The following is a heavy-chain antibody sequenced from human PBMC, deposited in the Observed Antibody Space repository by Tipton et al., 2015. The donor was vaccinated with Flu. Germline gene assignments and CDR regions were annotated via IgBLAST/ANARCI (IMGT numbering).Heavy chain of an antibody. V-gene: IGHV3-7*01. CDR1: GFTFSSYW. J-gene: IGHJ4*02. Sequence: SLRLSCAASGFTFSSYWMSWVRQAPGKGLEWVANINQDGSEKYYVDSVKGRFTISRDNAKNSLYLQMNSLRPEDTAVYYCAWGDYAFDYWGQGTLVTVSS. CDR3: AWGDYAFDY. D-gene: IGHD3-16*01. CDR2: INQDGSEK.